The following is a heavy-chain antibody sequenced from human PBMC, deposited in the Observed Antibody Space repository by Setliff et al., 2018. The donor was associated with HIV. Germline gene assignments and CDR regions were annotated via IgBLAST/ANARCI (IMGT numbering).Heavy chain of an antibody. Sequence: TSETLSLTCGVSGYSLTSGYYWGWIRQPPGKGLEWIGSIHDSGRTYYNPSLKSRVTISVDTSKNQFSLKLSSVTAADTAVYYCARFPHEREPKTWGQGTLVTVSS. J-gene: IGHJ1*01. D-gene: IGHD1-1*01. CDR1: GYSLTSGYY. CDR2: IHDSGRT. V-gene: IGHV4-38-2*01. CDR3: ARFPHEREPKT.